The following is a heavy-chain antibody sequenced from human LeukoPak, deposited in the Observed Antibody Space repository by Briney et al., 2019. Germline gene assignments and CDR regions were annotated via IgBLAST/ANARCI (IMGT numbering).Heavy chain of an antibody. D-gene: IGHD3-22*01. CDR2: INHSGYT. Sequence: PSETLSLTCAVYGESSFSSYYWSWIRQTPGGALEWIGEINHSGYTNYNPSLKSRVTLSIDTSKNQFSLRATSVTAADTAVYYCSRQVVGNDYWGQGTLVTVSS. CDR1: GESSFSSYY. J-gene: IGHJ4*02. CDR3: SRQVVGNDY. V-gene: IGHV4-34*01.